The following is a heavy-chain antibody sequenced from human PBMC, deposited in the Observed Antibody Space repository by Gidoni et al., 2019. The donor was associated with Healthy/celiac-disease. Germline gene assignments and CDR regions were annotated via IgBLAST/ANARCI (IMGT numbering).Heavy chain of an antibody. Sequence: QVQLQESGLGLVKPSQTLSLTCTASGSPISSYHWSWTRPPTGKGLEWIGYTDYNRSTKYNPSRKSRVTISVDTSKNRFSLKLSSVTDADTAVDYCARLGGPGMRTEVQQLVHLFGFDPWGQGTLVTVSS. CDR2: TDYNRST. V-gene: IGHV4-59*01. J-gene: IGHJ5*02. D-gene: IGHD6-13*01. CDR1: GSPISSYH. CDR3: ARLGGPGMRTEVQQLVHLFGFDP.